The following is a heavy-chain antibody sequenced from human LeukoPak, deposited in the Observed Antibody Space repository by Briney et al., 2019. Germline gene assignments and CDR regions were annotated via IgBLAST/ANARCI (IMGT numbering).Heavy chain of an antibody. V-gene: IGHV4-59*01. CDR3: ARSDYHNSGSHTVFDAFDI. CDR1: GGSISRYY. Sequence: PSEALSLTCTVSGGSISRYYWSWIRRPPGKGLEWIGYIDDSGNTNYNPSLKSQVTISVDKSKNQFSLKLSFVTAADTAMYYCARSDYHNSGSHTVFDAFDIWGQGTRVTVSS. CDR2: IDDSGNT. D-gene: IGHD3-10*01. J-gene: IGHJ3*02.